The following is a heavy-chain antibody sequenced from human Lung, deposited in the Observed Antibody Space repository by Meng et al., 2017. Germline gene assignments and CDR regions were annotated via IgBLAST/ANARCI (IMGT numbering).Heavy chain of an antibody. Sequence: QVQLVQSGAAVKKPGASAKISCKASGYIFTSYAIHWVRQAPGQRLEWMGWINAGNGYTKYSQKFQGGVTITRDTSASTAYMELSNPTSEDTAVYYCARSPNYSGSGSYYKGWFDPWGQGTLVTVSS. V-gene: IGHV1-3*01. CDR1: GYIFTSYA. CDR2: INAGNGYT. D-gene: IGHD3-10*01. CDR3: ARSPNYSGSGSYYKGWFDP. J-gene: IGHJ5*02.